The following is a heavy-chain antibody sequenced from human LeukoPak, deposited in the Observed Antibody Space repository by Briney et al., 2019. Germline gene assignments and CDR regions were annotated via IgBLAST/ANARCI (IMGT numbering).Heavy chain of an antibody. D-gene: IGHD3-22*01. Sequence: PGGSLRLSCAASGFIFDDYGMTWVRQVPGKGLEWVSSIIWNGVDTDYAESVKGRFTISRDNAKNFLYLQMSSLRAEDTAFYYCARNYLDSNGYLKLRYFDHWGQGTLVTVSS. J-gene: IGHJ4*02. CDR2: IIWNGVDT. CDR3: ARNYLDSNGYLKLRYFDH. CDR1: GFIFDDYG. V-gene: IGHV3-20*04.